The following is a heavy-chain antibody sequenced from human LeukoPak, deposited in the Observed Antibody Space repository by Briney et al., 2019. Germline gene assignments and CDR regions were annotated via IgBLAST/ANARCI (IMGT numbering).Heavy chain of an antibody. Sequence: SETLSLTCTVSGGSISSYYWSWIRQPAGKGLEWIGRIYTSGSTNYNPSLKSRVTMSVDTSKNQFSLKLSSVTAADTAVYYCARAPWVPAATGDAFDIWGQGTMVTVSS. CDR3: ARAPWVPAATGDAFDI. J-gene: IGHJ3*02. CDR1: GGSISSYY. CDR2: IYTSGST. D-gene: IGHD2-2*01. V-gene: IGHV4-4*07.